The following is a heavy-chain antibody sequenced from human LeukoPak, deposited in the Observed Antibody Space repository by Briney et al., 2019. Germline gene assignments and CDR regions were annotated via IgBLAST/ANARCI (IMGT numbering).Heavy chain of an antibody. Sequence: PGGSLRLSCAASGFTFSSYGMHWVRQAPGKGLEWVAVISYDGSNKYYADSVKGRFTISRDNSKNTLYLQMNSLRAEDTAAYYCAKALWASSGWYPYYFDYWGQGTLVTVSS. CDR1: GFTFSSYG. CDR3: AKALWASSGWYPYYFDY. D-gene: IGHD6-19*01. V-gene: IGHV3-30*18. J-gene: IGHJ4*02. CDR2: ISYDGSNK.